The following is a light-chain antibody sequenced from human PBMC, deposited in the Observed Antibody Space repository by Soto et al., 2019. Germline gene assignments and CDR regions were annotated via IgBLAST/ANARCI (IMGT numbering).Light chain of an antibody. V-gene: IGLV2-14*01. CDR1: SNDVGNGYDS. Sequence: QSVLTQPASVSGSPGQSITISCTGTSNDVGNGYDSVSWYQHHPGKAPKLIIYEGVNRPSGVSNRFSGSKSGNTASLTISGLQAEDEADYYCSSYTTDISPYVFGTGTKLTVL. CDR3: SSYTTDISPYV. CDR2: EGV. J-gene: IGLJ1*01.